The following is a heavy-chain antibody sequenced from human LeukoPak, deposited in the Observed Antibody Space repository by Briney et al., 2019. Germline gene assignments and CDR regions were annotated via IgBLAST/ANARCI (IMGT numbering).Heavy chain of an antibody. D-gene: IGHD2-15*01. V-gene: IGHV3-23*01. J-gene: IGHJ4*02. CDR1: GFTFSTYA. CDR2: IDGSDTTT. CDR3: AKASHSGYCSGGTCYQIDY. Sequence: GGSLRLSCVASGFTFSTYAMSWVRQATGKGLEWVSAIDGSDTTTYYADSVKGRFTISRDNSKNTLYLQVNSLRTEDTAVYYCAKASHSGYCSGGTCYQIDYWSQGTLVTVSS.